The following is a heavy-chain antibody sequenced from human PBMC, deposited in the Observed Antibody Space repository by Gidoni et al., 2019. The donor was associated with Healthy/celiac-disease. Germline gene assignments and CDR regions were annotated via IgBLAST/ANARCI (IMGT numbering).Heavy chain of an antibody. V-gene: IGHV1-3*01. D-gene: IGHD2-15*01. Sequence: QVQLVQSGAEVKKPGASVKVSCKASGYTFTSYAMHWVRQAPGQRLEWMGWINAGNGNTKYSQKFQGRVTSTRDTSASTAYMELSSLRSEDTAVYYCASSLSGGSFFDAFDIWGQGTMVTVSS. CDR3: ASSLSGGSFFDAFDI. CDR1: GYTFTSYA. CDR2: INAGNGNT. J-gene: IGHJ3*02.